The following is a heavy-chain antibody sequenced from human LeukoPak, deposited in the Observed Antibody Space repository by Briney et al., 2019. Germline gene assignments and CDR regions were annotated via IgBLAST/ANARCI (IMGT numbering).Heavy chain of an antibody. J-gene: IGHJ5*02. CDR1: GFTFSSYW. CDR3: ARGGGGDYGNWFDP. V-gene: IGHV3-74*01. D-gene: IGHD4-17*01. Sequence: GGSLRLSCAASGFTFSSYWTHWVRQAPGKGLVWVSRINSDGSSTSYADSVKGRFTISRDNAKNTLYLQMNSLRAEDTAVYYCARGGGGDYGNWFDPWGQGTLVTVSS. CDR2: INSDGSST.